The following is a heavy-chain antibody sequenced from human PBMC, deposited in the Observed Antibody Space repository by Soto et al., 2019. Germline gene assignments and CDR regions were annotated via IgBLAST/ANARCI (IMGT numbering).Heavy chain of an antibody. CDR3: ASGTSGKDYYYAMDV. CDR1: GGTFNSYA. J-gene: IGHJ6*02. V-gene: IGHV1-69*01. CDR2: IIPIFGPA. D-gene: IGHD3-10*01. Sequence: QVQLVQSGAEVKKPGSSVKVSCMPSGGTFNSYAISWVRQAPGQGLEWMGGIIPIFGPAHYAQKFQGRVTITADESTSTAYMELSSLRSEDTAVYFCASGTSGKDYYYAMDVWGQGTTVTVSS.